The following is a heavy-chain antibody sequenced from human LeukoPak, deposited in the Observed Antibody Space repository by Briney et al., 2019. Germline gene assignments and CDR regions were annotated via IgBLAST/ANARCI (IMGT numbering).Heavy chain of an antibody. Sequence: GGSLRLSCAASGFTFSSYAMHWVRQAPGKGLEWVAVISYDGSNKYYADSVKGRFTISRDNSKNTLYLQMNSLRAEDTAVYYCARSYANYWGQGTLVTVSS. V-gene: IGHV3-30-3*01. CDR2: ISYDGSNK. CDR1: GFTFSSYA. D-gene: IGHD2-8*01. CDR3: ARSYANY. J-gene: IGHJ4*02.